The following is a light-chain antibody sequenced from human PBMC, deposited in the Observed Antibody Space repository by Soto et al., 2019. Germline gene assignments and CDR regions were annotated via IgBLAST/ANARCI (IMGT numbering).Light chain of an antibody. CDR2: GAS. CDR1: QSVSSN. Sequence: EIVMTQSPATLSVSLGERATLSCRASQSVSSNLAWYQQKPGQAPRLLIYGASTRATGIPARFSGSGSGTEFTLTISSLQSEEFAVYYCQQYKNWPRTFGQGNKVDIK. V-gene: IGKV3-15*01. CDR3: QQYKNWPRT. J-gene: IGKJ1*01.